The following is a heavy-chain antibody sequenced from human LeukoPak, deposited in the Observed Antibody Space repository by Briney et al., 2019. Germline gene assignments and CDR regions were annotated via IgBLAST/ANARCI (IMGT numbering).Heavy chain of an antibody. V-gene: IGHV3-7*01. CDR2: IKRDGSER. CDR3: ATIPGYSSGWYGGYDY. D-gene: IGHD6-19*01. Sequence: GGSLRLSCEVSGSTFRNYWMSWIRQVPGKGLEWLACIKRDGSERHYVDSVRGRFTVSTDSAKNSLYLQMNSLRAEDTAVYYCATIPGYSSGWYGGYDYWGQGTLVTVSS. J-gene: IGHJ4*02. CDR1: GSTFRNYW.